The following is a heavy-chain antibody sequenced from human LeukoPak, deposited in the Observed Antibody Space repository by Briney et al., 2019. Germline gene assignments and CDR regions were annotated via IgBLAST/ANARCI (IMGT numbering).Heavy chain of an antibody. CDR3: ARGPNYYSSGSFDY. J-gene: IGHJ4*02. D-gene: IGHD3-10*01. CDR1: GGSISSYY. V-gene: IGHV4-59*01. CDR2: IYYSGST. Sequence: SETLSLTCTVSGGSISSYYWSWIRQPPGKGLEWIGYIYYSGSTNYNPSLKSRVTMSVDTSKNQFSLKLSSVTAADTAVYYCARGPNYYSSGSFDYWGQGTLVTVSS.